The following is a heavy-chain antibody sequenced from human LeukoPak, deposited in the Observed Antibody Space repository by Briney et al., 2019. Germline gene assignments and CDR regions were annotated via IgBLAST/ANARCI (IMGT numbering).Heavy chain of an antibody. CDR1: GGSISSSSYH. CDR3: GRHWRGYYYYYMDV. V-gene: IGHV4-39*01. J-gene: IGHJ6*03. D-gene: IGHD3-10*01. CDR2: CNYSGST. Sequence: SETLSLTCTVSGGSISSSSYHWGWVRQPPGKGLEWIGSCNYSGSTYYNPSLKSRVTISVDTSKNQVSLKLSAVTAADTAVYYCGRHWRGYYYYYMDVWGKGTTVTVSS.